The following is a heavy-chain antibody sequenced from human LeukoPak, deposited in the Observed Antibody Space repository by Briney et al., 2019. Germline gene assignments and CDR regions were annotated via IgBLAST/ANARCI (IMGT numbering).Heavy chain of an antibody. CDR2: VYYSGST. V-gene: IGHV4-39*02. CDR1: GGSISSTTYY. Sequence: SETLSLTCTVSGGSISSTTYYWGWIRQPPGKGLEWIGSVYYSGSTYYNPSLKNRVTVSVDTSKNQFSLKLSSVTAADTAVYYCARDDFWSGYYSLTFFDYWGQGTLVTVSS. CDR3: ARDDFWSGYYSLTFFDY. J-gene: IGHJ4*02. D-gene: IGHD3-3*01.